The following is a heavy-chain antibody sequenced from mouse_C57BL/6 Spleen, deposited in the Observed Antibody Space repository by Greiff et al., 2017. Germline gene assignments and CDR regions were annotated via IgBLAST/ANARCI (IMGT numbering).Heavy chain of an antibody. CDR3: ARGEGNYLNYYAMDY. CDR1: GFTFSDYG. D-gene: IGHD2-1*01. Sequence: EVMLVESGGGLVKPGGSLQLSCAASGFTFSDYGMHWVRQAPEKGLEWVAYISSGRSTIYYADTVKGRFTISKDNSKNNLFLQMTSLRSEDTAMYYSARGEGNYLNYYAMDYWGQGTTVTVSS. V-gene: IGHV5-17*01. J-gene: IGHJ4*01. CDR2: ISSGRSTI.